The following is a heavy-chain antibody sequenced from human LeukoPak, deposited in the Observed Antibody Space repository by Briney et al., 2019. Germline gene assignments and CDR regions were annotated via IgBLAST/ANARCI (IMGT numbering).Heavy chain of an antibody. CDR1: GFTFSRFA. CDR3: ARHPNSNWDY. Sequence: GGSLRLSCAASGFTFSRFAMSWVRQVPGKGLEWVVNIKEGGNEKNYVDSVKGRFTASRDNAQNSLYLQMNSLRVEDTAVYYCARHPNSNWDYWGQGTLVTVSS. CDR2: IKEGGNEK. J-gene: IGHJ4*02. D-gene: IGHD6-13*01. V-gene: IGHV3-7*03.